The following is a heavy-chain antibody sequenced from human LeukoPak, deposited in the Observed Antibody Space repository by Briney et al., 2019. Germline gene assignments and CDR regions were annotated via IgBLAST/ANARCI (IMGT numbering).Heavy chain of an antibody. CDR1: GGSISSYY. J-gene: IGHJ4*02. Sequence: SETLSLTCTVSGGSISSYYWSWIRPPPGKGLEWIGYIYYSGSTNYNPSLKSRVTISVDTSKNQFSLKLSSVTAADTAVYYCARADPHWGFQKLDRYYFDYWGQGTLVTVSS. V-gene: IGHV4-59*01. CDR3: ARADPHWGFQKLDRYYFDY. CDR2: IYYSGST. D-gene: IGHD7-27*01.